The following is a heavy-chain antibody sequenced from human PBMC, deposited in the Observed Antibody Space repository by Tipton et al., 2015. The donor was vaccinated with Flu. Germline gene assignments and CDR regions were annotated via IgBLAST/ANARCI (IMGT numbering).Heavy chain of an antibody. D-gene: IGHD3-10*01. V-gene: IGHV4-38-2*02. CDR1: GDSISSDYY. CDR3: ARSTYYYGSGSADY. J-gene: IGHJ4*02. Sequence: TLSLTCTISGDSISSDYYWGWIRQPPGKGLEWIGNIFRTGTTYRNSSLKSRVTISVDTAKNQFSQRLSSVTAADTAVYYCARSTYYYGSGSADYWGQGTLVTVSS. CDR2: IFRTGTT.